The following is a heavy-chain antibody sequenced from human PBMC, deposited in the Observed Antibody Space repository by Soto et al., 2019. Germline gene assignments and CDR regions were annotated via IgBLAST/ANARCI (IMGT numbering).Heavy chain of an antibody. J-gene: IGHJ4*02. Sequence: SVKVSCKASGGTFSSYAISWVRQAPGQGLEWMGGIIPIFGTANYAQKFQGRVTITADESTSTAYMELSSLRSEDTAVYYCARPGAHYYDSSGYPRYYFGYWGQGTMVTVSS. V-gene: IGHV1-69*13. CDR1: GGTFSSYA. CDR3: ARPGAHYYDSSGYPRYYFGY. CDR2: IIPIFGTA. D-gene: IGHD3-22*01.